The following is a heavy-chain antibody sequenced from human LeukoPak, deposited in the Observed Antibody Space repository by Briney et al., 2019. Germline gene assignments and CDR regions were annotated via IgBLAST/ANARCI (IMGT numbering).Heavy chain of an antibody. J-gene: IGHJ3*02. CDR3: ATDSSGYPDDAFDI. D-gene: IGHD3-22*01. CDR1: GYTLTELS. V-gene: IGHV1-24*01. Sequence: ASVKVSCKVSGYTLTELSMHWVRQAPGKGLEWMGGFDPEDGETIYAQKFQGRVTMTEDTSTDTAYMELSSLRSEDTAVYYCATDSSGYPDDAFDIWGQGTMVTVSS. CDR2: FDPEDGET.